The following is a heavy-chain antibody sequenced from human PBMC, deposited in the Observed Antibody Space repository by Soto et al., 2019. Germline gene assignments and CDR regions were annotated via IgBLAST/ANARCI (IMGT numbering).Heavy chain of an antibody. CDR1: GFTFSDYY. CDR2: ISSSGSTI. V-gene: IGHV3-11*01. Sequence: GGSLRLSCAASGFTFSDYYMSWIRQAPGKGLEWVSYISSSGSTIYYADSVKGRFTISRDNAKNSLYLQMNSLRAEDTAVYYCARLPPSRHVLLWFGELFNYWGQGTLVTVSS. D-gene: IGHD3-10*01. J-gene: IGHJ4*02. CDR3: ARLPPSRHVLLWFGELFNY.